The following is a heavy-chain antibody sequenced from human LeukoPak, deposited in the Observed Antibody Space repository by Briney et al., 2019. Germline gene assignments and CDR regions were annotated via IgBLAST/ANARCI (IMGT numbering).Heavy chain of an antibody. CDR3: ARRDLTIFGVAKGHMDV. J-gene: IGHJ6*03. D-gene: IGHD3-3*01. CDR2: IIPIFGTA. V-gene: IGHV1-69*13. CDR1: GGTFSSYA. Sequence: ASVKVSCKASGGTFSSYAISWVRQAPGQGLEWMGGIIPIFGTANYAQKFQGRVTITADESTSTAYMELSSLRSEDTAVYYCARRDLTIFGVAKGHMDVWGKGTTVTVSS.